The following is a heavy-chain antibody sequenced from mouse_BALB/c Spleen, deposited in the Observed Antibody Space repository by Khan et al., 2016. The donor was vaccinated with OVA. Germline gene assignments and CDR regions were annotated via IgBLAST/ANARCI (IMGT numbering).Heavy chain of an antibody. CDR1: GYTFTDYY. V-gene: IGHV1-77*01. CDR2: IYPGSDNT. CDR3: AREWAAWFPY. J-gene: IGHJ3*01. Sequence: VELVESGAELARPGASVTLSCKASGYTFTDYYINWMRQRTGQGLEWIGEIYPGSDNTYYNEKFKGKATLTADKSSSTAYMQLSRLTSEDSAVYLCAREWAAWFPYWGQGTLVTVSA.